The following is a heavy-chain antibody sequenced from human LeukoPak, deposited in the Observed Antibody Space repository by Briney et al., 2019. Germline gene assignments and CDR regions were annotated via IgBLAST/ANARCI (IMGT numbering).Heavy chain of an antibody. CDR2: IYYSGST. Sequence: PLETLSLTCTVSGGSISSSSYYWGWIRQPPGKGLEWIGSIYYSGSTYYNPSLKSRVTISVDTSKSQFSLKLSSVTAADTAVYYCASLSRGLAYCGGDCYYDYWGQGTLVTVSS. CDR1: GGSISSSSYY. J-gene: IGHJ4*02. CDR3: ASLSRGLAYCGGDCYYDY. D-gene: IGHD2-21*01. V-gene: IGHV4-39*01.